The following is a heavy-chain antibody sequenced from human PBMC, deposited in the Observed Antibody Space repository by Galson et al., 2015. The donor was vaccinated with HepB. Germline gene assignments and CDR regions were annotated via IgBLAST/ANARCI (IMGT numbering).Heavy chain of an antibody. CDR3: ARDGYLGLVYYFDY. D-gene: IGHD6-25*01. Sequence: AISGDSVSSDSSAWNWIRQSPSRGLEWLGRTYYRSQWYHDYSGSLQSRITINAETSTNQFFLQLDSVTPEDTAVYYCARDGYLGLVYYFDYWGQGTLVTVSP. J-gene: IGHJ4*02. CDR2: TYYRSQWYH. CDR1: GDSVSSDSSA. V-gene: IGHV6-1*01.